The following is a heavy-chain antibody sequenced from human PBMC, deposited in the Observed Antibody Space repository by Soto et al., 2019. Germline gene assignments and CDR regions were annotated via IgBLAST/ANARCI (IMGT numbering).Heavy chain of an antibody. J-gene: IGHJ4*02. D-gene: IGHD6-19*01. CDR2: ISYDGSNK. V-gene: IGHV3-30*18. CDR3: AKDSPYSSGLAFDY. Sequence: QVQLVESGGGVVQPGRSLRLSCAASGFTFSSYGMHWVRQAPGKGLEWVAVISYDGSNKYYADSVKGRFTISRDNSKNTLYLQMNSLRAEDTAVYYCAKDSPYSSGLAFDYWGQGTLVTVSS. CDR1: GFTFSSYG.